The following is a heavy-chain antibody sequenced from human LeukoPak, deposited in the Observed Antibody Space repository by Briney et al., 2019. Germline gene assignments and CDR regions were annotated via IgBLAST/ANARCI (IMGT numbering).Heavy chain of an antibody. CDR2: INHSGST. CDR3: ARGRAAMVDY. CDR1: GGSFSGYY. D-gene: IGHD5-18*01. Sequence: SETLSLTCAVYGGSFSGYYWSWIRQPPGKGLEWIGEINHSGSTNYNPSLKSRVTISVDTSKNQFSLKLSSVTAADTAVYYCARGRAAMVDYWGQGTPVTVSS. V-gene: IGHV4-34*01. J-gene: IGHJ4*02.